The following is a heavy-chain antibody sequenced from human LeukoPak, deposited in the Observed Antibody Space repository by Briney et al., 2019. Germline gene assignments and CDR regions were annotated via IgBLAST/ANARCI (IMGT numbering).Heavy chain of an antibody. CDR2: ISYDGSNK. CDR1: AFTVSSYA. Sequence: GGSLRLSCAASAFTVSSYAMHWVRQAPGKGLEWVAVISYDGSNKYYADSVKGRFTISRDNSKNTLYLQMNSLRAEDTAVYCCARDSGIAVRLFDYWGQATLVTVSS. CDR3: ARDSGIAVRLFDY. D-gene: IGHD6-19*01. J-gene: IGHJ4*02. V-gene: IGHV3-30*04.